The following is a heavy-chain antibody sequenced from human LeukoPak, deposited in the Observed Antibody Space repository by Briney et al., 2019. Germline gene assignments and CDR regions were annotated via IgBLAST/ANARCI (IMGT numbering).Heavy chain of an antibody. CDR3: ARSYYDILTGYSPLKY. CDR2: ISSSSSYI. J-gene: IGHJ4*02. CDR1: GLTVSSNS. D-gene: IGHD3-9*01. Sequence: GGSLRLSCTVSGLTVSSNSMSWVRQAPGKGLEWVSSISSSSSYIYYADSVKGRFTISRDNAKNSLYLQMNSLRAEDTAVYYCARSYYDILTGYSPLKYWGQGTLVTVSS. V-gene: IGHV3-21*01.